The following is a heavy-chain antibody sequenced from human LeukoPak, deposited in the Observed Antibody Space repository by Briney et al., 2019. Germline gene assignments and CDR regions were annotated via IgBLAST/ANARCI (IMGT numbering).Heavy chain of an antibody. V-gene: IGHV3-30-3*01. J-gene: IGHJ6*02. CDR1: GFTFSSYA. CDR2: ISYDGSNK. D-gene: IGHD2-2*01. CDR3: ARDLIVVVPAAPIYYYYGMDV. Sequence: GGSLRLSCAASGFTFSSYAMHWVRQAPGKGLEWVAVISYDGSNKYYADSVKGRFTISRDNSKNTLYLQMNSLRAEGTAVYYCARDLIVVVPAAPIYYYYGMDVWGQGTTVTVSS.